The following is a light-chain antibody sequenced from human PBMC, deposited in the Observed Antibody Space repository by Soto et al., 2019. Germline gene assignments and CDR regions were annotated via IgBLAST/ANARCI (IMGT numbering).Light chain of an antibody. CDR2: YDD. J-gene: IGLJ2*01. CDR3: AAWDDSLNGVV. CDR1: SSNIGNNA. Sequence: QSVLTQPPSVSEAPRQRVTISCSGSSSNIGNNAVNWYQQLPGKAPKLLIYYDDLLPSGVSDRFSGTKSGTSASLAISGLQSEEEAEYYCAAWDDSLNGVVFGGGTKLTVL. V-gene: IGLV1-36*01.